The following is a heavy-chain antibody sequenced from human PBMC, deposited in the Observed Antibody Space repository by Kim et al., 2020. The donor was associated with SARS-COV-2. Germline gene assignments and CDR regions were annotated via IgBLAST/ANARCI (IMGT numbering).Heavy chain of an antibody. CDR3: ARHGPRTIFGVDIYYYYGMDV. CDR1: GYSFTSDW. D-gene: IGHD3-3*01. J-gene: IGHJ6*02. Sequence: GESLKISCKGSGYSFTSDWIGWVRQMPGKGLEWMGIIYPGDSDTRYSPSFQGQVTISADKSISTAYLQWSSLKASDTAMYYCARHGPRTIFGVDIYYYYGMDVWGQGTTVSVSS. CDR2: IYPGDSDT. V-gene: IGHV5-51*01.